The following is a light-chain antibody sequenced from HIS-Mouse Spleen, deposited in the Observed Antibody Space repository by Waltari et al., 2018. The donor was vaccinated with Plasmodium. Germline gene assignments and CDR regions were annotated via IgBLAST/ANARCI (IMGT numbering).Light chain of an antibody. J-gene: IGLJ3*02. V-gene: IGLV3-10*01. CDR2: EDS. CDR3: YSTDSSGNHRV. CDR1: ALPKTY. Sequence: SYELTQPPSVSVSPGQKARITCSGDALPKTYAYWDQQKSGQAPVLVIYEDSKRPSGIPERFSGSSSGTMATLTISGAQVEDEADYYCYSTDSSGNHRVFGGGTKLTVL.